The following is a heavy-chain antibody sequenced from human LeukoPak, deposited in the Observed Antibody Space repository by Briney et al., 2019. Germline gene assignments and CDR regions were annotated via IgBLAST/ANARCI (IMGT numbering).Heavy chain of an antibody. J-gene: IGHJ4*02. Sequence: ASVKVSCKASGGTFNSYAISWVRQAPGQGLEWMGGIIPIFGTANYAQKFQGRVTITTDESTSTAYMELSSLRSEDTAVYYCARGIRRSSSSWYFDYWGQGTLVTVSS. CDR3: ARGIRRSSSSWYFDY. CDR1: GGTFNSYA. CDR2: IIPIFGTA. V-gene: IGHV1-69*05. D-gene: IGHD6-6*01.